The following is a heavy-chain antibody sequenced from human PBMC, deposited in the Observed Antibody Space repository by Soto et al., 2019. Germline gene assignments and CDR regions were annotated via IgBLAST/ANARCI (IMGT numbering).Heavy chain of an antibody. J-gene: IGHJ6*02. CDR3: ARDEVGGTTVTTNHYYGMDV. V-gene: IGHV3-48*03. CDR1: GFIFSSYE. Sequence: GGSLRLSCAASGFIFSSYEMNWVRQAPGKGLEWVSYISSSGSTIYYADSVKGRFTISRDNAKNSLYLQMNSLRAEDTAVYYCARDEVGGTTVTTNHYYGMDVWGQGTTVTVSS. D-gene: IGHD4-17*01. CDR2: ISSSGSTI.